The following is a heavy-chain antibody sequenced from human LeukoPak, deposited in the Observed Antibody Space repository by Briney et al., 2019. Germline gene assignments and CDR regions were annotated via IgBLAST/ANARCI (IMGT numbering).Heavy chain of an antibody. CDR3: ARDKLRYSSGSDP. D-gene: IGHD6-19*01. CDR1: GFTFSSYS. Sequence: GGSLRLSCAASGFTFSSYSMNWVRQAPGKGLEWVSSISSSSSYIYYADSVKGRFTISRDNAKNSLYLQMNSLRAEDTAVYYCARDKLRYSSGSDPWGQGTPVTVSS. V-gene: IGHV3-21*01. CDR2: ISSSSSYI. J-gene: IGHJ5*02.